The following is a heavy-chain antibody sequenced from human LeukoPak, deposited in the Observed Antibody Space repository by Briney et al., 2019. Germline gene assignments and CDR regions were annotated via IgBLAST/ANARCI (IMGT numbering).Heavy chain of an antibody. CDR1: GGTFRHYA. Sequence: SVKVSRKGSGGTFRHYAISWVRLAHGQGLEWMGVIIPIFDSPTYGQKFRDRVTMTTDESTSTDYLELSSLTSDDTAVYYCARQVVAAWFDDWGQGTLVTVSS. CDR2: IIPIFDSP. V-gene: IGHV1-69*05. D-gene: IGHD6-25*01. CDR3: ARQVVAAWFDD. J-gene: IGHJ4*02.